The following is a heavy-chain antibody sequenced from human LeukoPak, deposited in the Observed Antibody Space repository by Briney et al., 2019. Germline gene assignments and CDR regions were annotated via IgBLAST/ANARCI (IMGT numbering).Heavy chain of an antibody. CDR2: IYTSGNI. CDR3: ARLSPLGARDY. D-gene: IGHD1-26*01. Sequence: SETLSLTCTVSGASISSGSYYWNWIRQPAGKGLEWIGRIYTSGNINYNPSLKSRVTISVDTSKNQFSLKLSSVTAADTAVYYCARLSPLGARDYWGQGTLVTVSS. CDR1: GASISSGSYY. V-gene: IGHV4-61*02. J-gene: IGHJ4*02.